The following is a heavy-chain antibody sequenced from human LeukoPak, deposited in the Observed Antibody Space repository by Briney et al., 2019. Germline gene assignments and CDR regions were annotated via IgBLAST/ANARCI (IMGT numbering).Heavy chain of an antibody. CDR1: GGTFSSYA. CDR3: ASGGSGTYFDY. V-gene: IGHV1-69*04. CDR2: IIPILGIA. Sequence: GASAKVSCKASGGTFSSYAISWVRQAPGQGLEWMGRIIPILGIANYAQKFQGRVTITADKSTSTAYMELSSLRSEDTAVYYCASGGSGTYFDYWGQGTLVTVSS. D-gene: IGHD3-10*01. J-gene: IGHJ4*02.